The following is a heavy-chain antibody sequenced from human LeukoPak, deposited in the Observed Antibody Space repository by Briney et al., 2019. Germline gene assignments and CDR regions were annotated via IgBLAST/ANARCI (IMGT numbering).Heavy chain of an antibody. CDR3: AKDIVRYCSSTSCSPFDY. CDR2: ISWNSGSI. CDR1: GFTFDDYA. J-gene: IGHJ4*02. Sequence: GRSLRLSCAASGFTFDDYAMHWVRQAPGKGLEWVSGISWNSGSIGYADSVKGRFTISRGNAKNSLYLQMNSLRAEDMALYYCAKDIVRYCSSTSCSPFDYWGQGTLVTVSS. D-gene: IGHD2-2*01. V-gene: IGHV3-9*03.